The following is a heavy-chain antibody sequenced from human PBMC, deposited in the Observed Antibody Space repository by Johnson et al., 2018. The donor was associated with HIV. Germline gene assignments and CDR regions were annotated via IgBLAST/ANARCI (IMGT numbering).Heavy chain of an antibody. CDR3: AKGPAAVFGLVADI. J-gene: IGHJ3*02. D-gene: IGHD3/OR15-3a*01. V-gene: IGHV3-23*04. Sequence: QLVESGGGLVQPGGSLRLSCAASGFTFSSYGMTWVRQAPGKGLEWVSGISGSGTSTYYADSVKGRFTIFRDNSRNTLYLQMNSRRVDDTAVYYCAKGPAAVFGLVADIWGQGTKVAVSS. CDR2: ISGSGTST. CDR1: GFTFSSYG.